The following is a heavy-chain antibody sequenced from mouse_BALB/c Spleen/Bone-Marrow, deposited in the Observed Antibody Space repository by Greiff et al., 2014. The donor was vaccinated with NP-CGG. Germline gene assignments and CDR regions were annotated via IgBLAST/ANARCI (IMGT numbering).Heavy chain of an antibody. D-gene: IGHD2-1*01. CDR3: SRDYGNYVRFAY. J-gene: IGHJ3*01. CDR2: IRTKANGYPT. CDR1: GLTFTDYY. Sequence: EVQVVESGGGLLQPGGSLRLSCATSGLTFTDYYMSWVRQPPGKAPEWLGFIRTKANGYPTASSASLKGRFTISRDNSQSLPYLQMNTLRAEDSATYYCSRDYGNYVRFAYWGQGTLVTVPA. V-gene: IGHV7-3*02.